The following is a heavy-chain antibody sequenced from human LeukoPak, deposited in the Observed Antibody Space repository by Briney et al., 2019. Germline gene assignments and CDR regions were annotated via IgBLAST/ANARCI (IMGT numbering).Heavy chain of an antibody. J-gene: IGHJ4*02. D-gene: IGHD6-13*01. CDR1: GYTFTNYG. V-gene: IGHV1-18*01. CDR3: ARDRGDHSSSPLDY. Sequence: GASVKVSCMTSGYTFTNYGLSWVRQAPGQGLEWMGWISAYNGNTNYAQKLQGRVTMTTDTSTSTAYMELRSLRSDDTAVYYCARDRGDHSSSPLDYWGQGTLVTVSS. CDR2: ISAYNGNT.